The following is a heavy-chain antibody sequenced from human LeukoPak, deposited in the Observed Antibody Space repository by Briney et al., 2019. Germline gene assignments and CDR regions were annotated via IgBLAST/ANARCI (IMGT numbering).Heavy chain of an antibody. CDR3: ARHSVAGSFDY. CDR2: ISYNGST. Sequence: KTSETLSLTCTVSGGSISSYYWSWIRQPPGKGLEWIGYISYNGSTNYNPSLKSRVTISVDTSKNQFSLKLSSVTAADTAVYYCARHSVAGSFDYWGQGTLVTVSS. CDR1: GGSISSYY. D-gene: IGHD6-19*01. J-gene: IGHJ4*02. V-gene: IGHV4-59*08.